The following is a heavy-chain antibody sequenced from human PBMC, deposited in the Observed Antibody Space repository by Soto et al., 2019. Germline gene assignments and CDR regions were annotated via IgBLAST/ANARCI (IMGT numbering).Heavy chain of an antibody. CDR3: VRDLDWSFDI. J-gene: IGHJ3*02. V-gene: IGHV3-48*01. CDR1: GFTFSVFS. Sequence: SLRLSCAASGFTFSVFSMNWVRQAPGKGLEWISYISGSSSPIRYADSVEGRFTVSRDNARRSLYLQMDSLRAEDTALYYCVRDLDWSFDIWGQGTMVTVSS. CDR2: ISGSSSPI. D-gene: IGHD3-9*01.